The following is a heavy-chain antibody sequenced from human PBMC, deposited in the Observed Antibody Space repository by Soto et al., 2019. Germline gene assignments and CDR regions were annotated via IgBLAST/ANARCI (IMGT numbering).Heavy chain of an antibody. CDR2: INHSGSP. Sequence: SETLSLTCGLSGSLPVGSLSTYFWTWIRQPPGKGLEWIGEINHSGSPNYSPSLRGRVTISLDTSKKQFSLNLSSVTAADTAVYFCARARFSQWSQDYYGLDVWGQGTTVTVSS. V-gene: IGHV4-34*01. CDR1: GSLPVGSLSTYF. D-gene: IGHD3-3*01. J-gene: IGHJ6*02. CDR3: ARARFSQWSQDYYGLDV.